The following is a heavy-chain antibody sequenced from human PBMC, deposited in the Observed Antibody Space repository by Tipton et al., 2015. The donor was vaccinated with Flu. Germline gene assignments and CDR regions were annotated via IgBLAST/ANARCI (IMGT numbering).Heavy chain of an antibody. Sequence: LRLSCTVSGGSISSGGYYWSWIRQHPGKGLEWIGYIYYSGSTYYNPSLKSRVTISVDTSKNQFSLKLSSVTAADTAVYYCARAARANNRGSLDWGQGTLVTVSS. J-gene: IGHJ1*01. CDR3: ARAARANNRGSLD. CDR1: GGSISSGGYY. V-gene: IGHV4-31*03. CDR2: IYYSGST. D-gene: IGHD6-6*01.